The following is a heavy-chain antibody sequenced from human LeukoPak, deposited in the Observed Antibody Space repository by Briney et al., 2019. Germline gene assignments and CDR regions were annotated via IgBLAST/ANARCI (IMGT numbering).Heavy chain of an antibody. CDR3: ARERHGGYSYGFSFDY. CDR1: GGSISSGDYY. Sequence: SETLSLTCTVSGGSISSGDYYWSWIRQPPGKGLEWIGRIYIGGSTNYNPSLKSRVTMSLDASKNQVSVNLNSVTAADTAIYYCARERHGGYSYGFSFDYWGQGTLVTVSS. J-gene: IGHJ4*02. CDR2: IYIGGST. V-gene: IGHV4-61*08. D-gene: IGHD5-18*01.